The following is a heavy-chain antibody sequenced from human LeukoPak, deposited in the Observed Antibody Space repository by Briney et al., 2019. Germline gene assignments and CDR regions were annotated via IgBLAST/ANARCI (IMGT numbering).Heavy chain of an antibody. CDR3: ARSLVGASDY. CDR1: EFTFSRHW. J-gene: IGHJ4*02. V-gene: IGHV3-74*01. CDR2: INPDGSTT. Sequence: GGSLRLSCAASEFTFSRHWMHWVRQAPGKGLVWVSRINPDGSTTNYADPVKGRFTVSRDYAKDTLYLQMNTLRAEDTAVYYCARSLVGASDYWGQGTLVTVSS. D-gene: IGHD1-26*01.